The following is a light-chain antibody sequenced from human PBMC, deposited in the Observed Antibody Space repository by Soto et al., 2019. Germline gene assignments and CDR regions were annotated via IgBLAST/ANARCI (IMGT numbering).Light chain of an antibody. J-gene: IGLJ2*01. CDR3: AAWDDSMDGVV. Sequence: QSVLTQPPSVSEAPRQRVTISCSGSTSNIGNNAVSWYQQFPGKAPTLIIYFDDLLPSGVSDRFSGSKSGTSAALAISGLQSADEADYYCAAWDDSMDGVVFGGGTKRTV. V-gene: IGLV1-36*01. CDR2: FDD. CDR1: TSNIGNNA.